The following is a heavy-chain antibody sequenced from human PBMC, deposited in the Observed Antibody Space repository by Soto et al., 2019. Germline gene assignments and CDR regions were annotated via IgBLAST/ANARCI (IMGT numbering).Heavy chain of an antibody. CDR3: AGGKTARPLGY. CDR2: IYHSGST. V-gene: IGHV4-30-2*01. D-gene: IGHD6-6*01. Sequence: SETLSLTCAVSGGSISSGGFSWSWIRQPPGKGLESIGYIYHSGSTYYNPSLKSRVTISVDRSKNQFSLKLSSVTAADTAVYYCAGGKTARPLGYWGQGTLVTVSS. J-gene: IGHJ4*02. CDR1: GGSISSGGFS.